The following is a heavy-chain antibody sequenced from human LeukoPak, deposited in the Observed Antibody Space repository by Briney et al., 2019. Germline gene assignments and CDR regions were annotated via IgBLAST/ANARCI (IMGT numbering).Heavy chain of an antibody. CDR2: VDHNGAS. D-gene: IGHD5-12*01. V-gene: IGHV4-59*01. Sequence: PESLSLTCSVSGSSINNYYCTWIRQPPGKGLEWIGYVDHNGASGYPPSLKSRVAMSLDTSKNQVSLNLRSVTAADTAVYFCTRVVNSGHFDYGGQGTRVTVSS. CDR1: GSSINNYY. CDR3: TRVVNSGHFDY. J-gene: IGHJ4*02.